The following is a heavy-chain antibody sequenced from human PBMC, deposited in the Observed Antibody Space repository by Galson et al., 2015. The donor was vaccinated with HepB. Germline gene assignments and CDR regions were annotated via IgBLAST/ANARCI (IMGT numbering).Heavy chain of an antibody. V-gene: IGHV5-51*01. J-gene: IGHJ4*02. CDR1: GYSFTTYW. CDR3: ARSDAGYCGGGGCFLFDY. CDR2: IYPGDSDT. Sequence: QSGAEVKKPGESLKISCKGSGYSFTTYWIGWVRQVPGKGLEWMGIIYPGDSDTRYSPSFLGQVTISADKSISTAYLQWSSLEASDTAMYYCARSDAGYCGGGGCFLFDYWGQGTLVTVSS. D-gene: IGHD2-15*01.